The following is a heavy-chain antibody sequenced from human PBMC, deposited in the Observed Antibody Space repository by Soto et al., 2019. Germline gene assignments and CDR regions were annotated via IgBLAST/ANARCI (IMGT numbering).Heavy chain of an antibody. CDR1: GGSISSNY. D-gene: IGHD6-13*01. CDR3: ARYRREAVAGYTLDN. Sequence: SETLSLTCTVSGGSISSNYWTWIRQPPGKGLEWIGYVYNSGSTNYNPSLKSRATISEDTSKSQFSLKVNSMTAADTAVYYCARYRREAVAGYTLDNWGQGSLGTVSS. V-gene: IGHV4-59*01. J-gene: IGHJ4*02. CDR2: VYNSGST.